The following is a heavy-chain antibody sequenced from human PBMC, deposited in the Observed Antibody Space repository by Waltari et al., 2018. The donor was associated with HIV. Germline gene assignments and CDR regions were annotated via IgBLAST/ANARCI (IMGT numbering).Heavy chain of an antibody. CDR2: IYYSGST. V-gene: IGHV4-39*01. CDR3: AKTGNRGITMIVEAFDI. Sequence: QLQLQESGPGLVTPSETLSLTCTVSGGSISSSSYYWGWIRQPPGKGLEWIGSIYYSGSTYYNPSLKSRVTISVDTSKNQFSLKLSSVTAADTAVYYCAKTGNRGITMIVEAFDIWGQGTMVTVSS. CDR1: GGSISSSSYY. J-gene: IGHJ3*02. D-gene: IGHD3-22*01.